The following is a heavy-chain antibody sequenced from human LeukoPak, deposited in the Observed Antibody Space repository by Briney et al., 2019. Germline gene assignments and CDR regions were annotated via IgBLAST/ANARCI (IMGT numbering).Heavy chain of an antibody. Sequence: SETLSLTCAVYGGSFSGHYWSWIRQPPGKGLERIGEINHSGSTNYNPSLKSRVTISVDTSKNQFSLKLSSVTAADTAVYYCARGAGIVGATTSNNWFDPWGQGTLVTVSS. D-gene: IGHD1-26*01. CDR1: GGSFSGHY. CDR2: INHSGST. J-gene: IGHJ5*02. CDR3: ARGAGIVGATTSNNWFDP. V-gene: IGHV4-34*01.